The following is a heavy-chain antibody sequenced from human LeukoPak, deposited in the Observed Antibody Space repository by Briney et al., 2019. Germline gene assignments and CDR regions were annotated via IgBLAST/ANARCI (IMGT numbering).Heavy chain of an antibody. CDR2: IYYSGST. CDR3: ARVAAAGTGNAFDN. V-gene: IGHV4-31*03. J-gene: IGHJ3*02. D-gene: IGHD6-13*01. Sequence: SETLSLTCTVSGGSISSGGYYWSWIRQHPGKGLEWIGYIYYSGSTYYNPSLKSRVTISVDTSKNQFSLKLSSVTAADTAVYYCARVAAAGTGNAFDNWGQGTMVTVSS. CDR1: GGSISSGGYY.